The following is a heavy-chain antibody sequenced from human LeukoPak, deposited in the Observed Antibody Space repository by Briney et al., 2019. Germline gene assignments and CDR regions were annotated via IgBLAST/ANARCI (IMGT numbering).Heavy chain of an antibody. V-gene: IGHV4-34*01. Sequence: EPSETLSLTCAVYGGSFSGYYWSWIRQPPGKGLEWIGEINHSGSTNYNPSLKSRVTISVDTSKNQFSLKLSSVTAADTAVYYCARGTSGYYGSSGYSSWGQGTLVTVSS. CDR1: GGSFSGYY. CDR2: INHSGST. J-gene: IGHJ4*02. CDR3: ARGTSGYYGSSGYSS. D-gene: IGHD3-22*01.